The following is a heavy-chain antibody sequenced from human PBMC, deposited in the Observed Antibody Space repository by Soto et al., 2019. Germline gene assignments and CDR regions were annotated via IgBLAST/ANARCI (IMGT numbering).Heavy chain of an antibody. CDR2: IATHAGSA. J-gene: IGHJ4*02. V-gene: IGHV1-18*04. Sequence: QVQLVQSAPEVKRPGASVKVSCRASGYTFTSYGLNWVRRASGQGLEWMGLIATHAGSAVSAQRRQGRLILTTHSFTNTAYMELGGLPSDDTGLYYCLRNDGDDSTNFWGQGTLVTFSS. D-gene: IGHD3-22*01. CDR1: GYTFTSYG. CDR3: LRNDGDDSTNF.